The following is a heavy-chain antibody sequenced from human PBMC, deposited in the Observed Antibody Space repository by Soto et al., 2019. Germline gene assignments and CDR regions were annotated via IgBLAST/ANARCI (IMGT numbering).Heavy chain of an antibody. CDR2: IIPIFGTA. J-gene: IGHJ4*02. CDR1: GGTFSSYA. V-gene: IGHV1-69*13. D-gene: IGHD3-3*01. Sequence: SVKVSCKASGGTFSSYAISWVRQAPGQGLEWMGGIIPIFGTANYAQKFQGRVTITADESTSTAYMELSSLRSEDTAVYYCARGPPRYYDFWRGYCLAYWGQGALVTVSS. CDR3: ARGPPRYYDFWRGYCLAY.